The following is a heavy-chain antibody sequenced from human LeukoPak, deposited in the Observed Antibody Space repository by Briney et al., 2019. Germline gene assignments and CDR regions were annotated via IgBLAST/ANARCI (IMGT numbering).Heavy chain of an antibody. D-gene: IGHD2-15*01. CDR3: ARGGGIRYSQRGPYFDY. CDR2: INPDSGST. V-gene: IGHV1-2*02. Sequence: ASVKVSCKASGYTFTDYYIHWVRQAPGQGLEWMGWINPDSGSTSYEQKFKGRVTMTRATSISTAYIELSRLRSDDTAVYYCARGGGIRYSQRGPYFDYWGQGTLVTVSS. CDR1: GYTFTDYY. J-gene: IGHJ4*02.